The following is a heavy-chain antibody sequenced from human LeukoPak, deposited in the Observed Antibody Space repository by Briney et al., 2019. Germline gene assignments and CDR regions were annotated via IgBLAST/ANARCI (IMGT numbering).Heavy chain of an antibody. V-gene: IGHV4-34*01. CDR1: GGSFSGYY. J-gene: IGHJ4*02. D-gene: IGHD2-15*01. Sequence: PSETLSLTCAVYGGSFSGYYWSWIRQPPGKGLEWIGEINHSGSTNYNPSLKSRVTISVDTSKNQFSLKLSSVTAADTAVYYCARIYCSGGSCYYFDYWGQGTLVTVS. CDR3: ARIYCSGGSCYYFDY. CDR2: INHSGST.